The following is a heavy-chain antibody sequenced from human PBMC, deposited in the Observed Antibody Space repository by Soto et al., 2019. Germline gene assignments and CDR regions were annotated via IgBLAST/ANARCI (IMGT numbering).Heavy chain of an antibody. V-gene: IGHV1-69*01. Sequence: QVQLVQSGAEVKKPGSSVKVSCKASGGTFSSYAISWVRQAPGQGLEWMGGIIPIFGTADYAQKVQGRVTITADEATSTAYMELSRLGSEDTAVYYCARDDIVVVPAADYGMDVWGQGTTVTVSS. D-gene: IGHD2-2*01. CDR1: GGTFSSYA. CDR3: ARDDIVVVPAADYGMDV. CDR2: IIPIFGTA. J-gene: IGHJ6*02.